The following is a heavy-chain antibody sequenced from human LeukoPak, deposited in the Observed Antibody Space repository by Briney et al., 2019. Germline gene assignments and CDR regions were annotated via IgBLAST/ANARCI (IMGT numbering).Heavy chain of an antibody. D-gene: IGHD3-22*01. J-gene: IGHJ4*02. CDR1: GFTFSTYS. CDR2: ISSDGSDK. Sequence: GGSLRLSCAASGFTFSTYSMHWVRQAPGKGLECVAVISSDGSDKYYPDSVKGRFTISRDNSENTLYLEVNGLRPEDTAVHYCARGTFYYDTNGYYSGGLGYWGQGTLVTVSS. CDR3: ARGTFYYDTNGYYSGGLGY. V-gene: IGHV3-30*04.